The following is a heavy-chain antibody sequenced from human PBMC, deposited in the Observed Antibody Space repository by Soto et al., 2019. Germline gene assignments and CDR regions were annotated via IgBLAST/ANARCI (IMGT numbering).Heavy chain of an antibody. J-gene: IGHJ4*02. V-gene: IGHV4-39*01. Sequence: SETLSLTCTVSGGSISSSSYYWGWIRQPPGKGLEWIGSIYYSGSTYYNPSLKSRVTISVETSKNQFSLKLSSVTAADTAVYYCASTIFGVGYYFDYWGQGTLVTVSS. CDR1: GGSISSSSYY. CDR2: IYYSGST. CDR3: ASTIFGVGYYFDY. D-gene: IGHD3-3*01.